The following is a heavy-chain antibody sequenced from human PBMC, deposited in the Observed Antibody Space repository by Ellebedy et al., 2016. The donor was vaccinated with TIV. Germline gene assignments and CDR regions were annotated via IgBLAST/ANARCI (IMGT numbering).Heavy chain of an antibody. V-gene: IGHV3-7*04. Sequence: PGGSLRLSCEASGFTFTNHWVGWVRQAPGEGLEFVAHINQDGSAKYYVDSVRGRFTISRDNAKNSLYLQMNSLRVEDAAVYYCVRVPREEWEFDYWGQGTLVTVSS. J-gene: IGHJ4*02. CDR1: GFTFTNHW. CDR3: VRVPREEWEFDY. CDR2: INQDGSAK. D-gene: IGHD1-26*01.